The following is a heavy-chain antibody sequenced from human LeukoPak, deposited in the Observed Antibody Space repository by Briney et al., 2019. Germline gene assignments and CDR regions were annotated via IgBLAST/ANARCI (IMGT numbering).Heavy chain of an antibody. D-gene: IGHD3-3*01. CDR2: INQSGST. Sequence: SETLSLTCAVYGGTFSNYYWTWIRQPPGKGLEWIGEINQSGSTHYNPSLKSRVTISVDTSKNQFSLKLSSVTAADTAVYYCARGGRGLCWSISSPNLYSWGQGTLVTVSS. J-gene: IGHJ4*02. V-gene: IGHV4-34*01. CDR1: GGTFSNYY. CDR3: ARGGRGLCWSISSPNLYS.